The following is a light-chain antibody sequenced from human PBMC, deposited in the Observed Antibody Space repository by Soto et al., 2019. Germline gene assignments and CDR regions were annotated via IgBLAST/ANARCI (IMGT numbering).Light chain of an antibody. CDR3: QQYNSYSPT. CDR1: QSISTW. V-gene: IGKV1-5*03. J-gene: IGKJ1*01. Sequence: DIQITQSPSTLSASVGDRVTITCRASQSISTWLAWYQQEPGKAPKLLIHKASSLQSGVPSRFSGSGSGTDFTLTISGLHPDDFATYYCQQYNSYSPTFGQGTKVDIK. CDR2: KAS.